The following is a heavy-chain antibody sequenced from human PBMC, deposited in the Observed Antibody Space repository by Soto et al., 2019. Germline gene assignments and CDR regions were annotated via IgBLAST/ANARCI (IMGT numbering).Heavy chain of an antibody. Sequence: GGSLRLSCVGSGFTFSDAWMSLVRQIPGKGLEWVGRVKTTSERGTTNYAAPVLGRFTVSRDDSKNTLYLQMDALRAEDTAVYYCTTAGTRVGYTGSYWGQGTQVTVSS. J-gene: IGHJ4*02. CDR1: GFTFSDAW. CDR2: VKTTSERGTT. CDR3: TTAGTRVGYTGSY. D-gene: IGHD5-12*01. V-gene: IGHV3-15*06.